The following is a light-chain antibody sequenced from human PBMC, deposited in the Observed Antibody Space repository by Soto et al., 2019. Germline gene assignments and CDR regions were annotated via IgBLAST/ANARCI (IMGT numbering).Light chain of an antibody. Sequence: ALTQPASVSGSPGQSITMSCTGTSRDVGGYDYVSWYQQHPGEVPKLIIFEVSSRPAWISNRFSASKSGNTASLTISGLQAEHEADYYCSSYTTSSSYVFGTGTKVTV. CDR3: SSYTTSSSYV. CDR2: EVS. J-gene: IGLJ1*01. V-gene: IGLV2-14*01. CDR1: SRDVGGYDY.